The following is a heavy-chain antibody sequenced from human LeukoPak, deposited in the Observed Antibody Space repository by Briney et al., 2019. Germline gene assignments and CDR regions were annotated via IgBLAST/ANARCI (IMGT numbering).Heavy chain of an antibody. CDR3: AGTTCGGDCYSED. Sequence: GGSLRLSCAASGFTVSSNYMSWVRQAPGKGLEWVSVIYSGGRTYYADSVKGRFTISRDNSKNTLYLQMNSLRAEDTAVYYCAGTTCGGDCYSEDWGQGTQVTVSS. J-gene: IGHJ4*02. CDR1: GFTVSSNY. CDR2: IYSGGRT. D-gene: IGHD2-21*02. V-gene: IGHV3-53*01.